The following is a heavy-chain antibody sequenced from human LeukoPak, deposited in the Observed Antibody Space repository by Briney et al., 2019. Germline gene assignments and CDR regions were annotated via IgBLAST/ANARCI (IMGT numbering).Heavy chain of an antibody. J-gene: IGHJ4*02. CDR2: ISSSGSTI. V-gene: IGHV3-11*04. CDR1: GFTFSDYY. CDR3: ARAKSMITFGGVIVTGYYFDY. D-gene: IGHD3-16*02. Sequence: GGSLRLSCAASGFTFSDYYMSWIRQAPGKGLEWVSYISSSGSTIYYADSVKGRFTISRDNAKNTLYLQMNSLRAEDTAVYYCARAKSMITFGGVIVTGYYFDYWGQGTLVTVSS.